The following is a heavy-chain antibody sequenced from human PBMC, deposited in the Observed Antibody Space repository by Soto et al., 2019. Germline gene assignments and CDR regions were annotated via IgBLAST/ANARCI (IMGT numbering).Heavy chain of an antibody. CDR3: ARGGTSGKFDP. V-gene: IGHV3-23*01. CDR2: INGGGGST. J-gene: IGHJ5*02. Sequence: EVQLLESGGGLAQPGGSLRLSCAASGFTFGSYAMSWVRQAPGKGLEWVSAINGGGGSTYTADSVKGRFIISRDNSKNTPYLQMNSLRAEDTAVYYCARGGTSGKFDPWGQGTLVTVSS. CDR1: GFTFGSYA. D-gene: IGHD1-26*01.